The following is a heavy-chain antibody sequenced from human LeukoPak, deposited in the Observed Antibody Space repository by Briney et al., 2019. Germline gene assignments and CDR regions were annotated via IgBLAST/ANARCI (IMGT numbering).Heavy chain of an antibody. CDR2: IYHSGST. J-gene: IGHJ5*02. CDR1: GYSISSGYY. CDR3: ARGRLYCSGGSCYLNWFDP. D-gene: IGHD2-15*01. Sequence: PSETLSLTCAVSGYSISSGYYWGWIRQPPGKGLEWIGSIYHSGSTYYNPSLKSRVTISVDTSKNQFSLKLSSVTAADTAVYYCARGRLYCSGGSCYLNWFDPWGQGTLVTVSS. V-gene: IGHV4-38-2*01.